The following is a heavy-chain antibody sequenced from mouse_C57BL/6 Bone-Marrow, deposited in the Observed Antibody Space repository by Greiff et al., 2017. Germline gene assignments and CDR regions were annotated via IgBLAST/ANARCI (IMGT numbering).Heavy chain of an antibody. CDR1: GYTFTSYG. J-gene: IGHJ4*01. CDR2: IYPRSGNT. Sequence: QVQLQQSGAELARPGASVTLSCKASGYTFTSYGISWVKQRTGQGLEWIGEIYPRSGNTYYNEKFKGKATLTADKSSSTAYMELRSLTSEDSAVYFCARLLRVAMDYGGQGTSVTVSS. V-gene: IGHV1-81*01. CDR3: ARLLRVAMDY. D-gene: IGHD1-1*01.